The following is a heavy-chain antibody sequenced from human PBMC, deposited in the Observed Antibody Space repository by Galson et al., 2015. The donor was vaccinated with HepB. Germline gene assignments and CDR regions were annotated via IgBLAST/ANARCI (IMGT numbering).Heavy chain of an antibody. V-gene: IGHV1-2*02. CDR2: INPNSGGT. J-gene: IGHJ4*02. Sequence: SVKVSCKASGYTFTGYYMHWVRQAPGQGLEWMGWINPNSGGTNYAQKFQGRVTMTRDTSISTAYMEPSRLRSDDTAVYYCARVTLYYDFWSGILGYWGQGTLVTVSS. D-gene: IGHD3-3*01. CDR3: ARVTLYYDFWSGILGY. CDR1: GYTFTGYY.